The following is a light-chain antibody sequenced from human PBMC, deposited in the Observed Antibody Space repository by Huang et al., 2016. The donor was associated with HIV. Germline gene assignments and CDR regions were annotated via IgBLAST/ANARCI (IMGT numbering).Light chain of an antibody. CDR3: QQYNTSPRT. CDR1: QSVFKN. J-gene: IGKJ1*01. Sequence: MTQSPSTLSVSPGESATLSCRASQSVFKNLSWSQQKPGQAPKLLIYGSSTGAAGIPARFSGSGSGTYFTLTISGLQSEDFAVYYCQQYNTSPRTFGQGTKVEV. CDR2: GSS. V-gene: IGKV3-15*01.